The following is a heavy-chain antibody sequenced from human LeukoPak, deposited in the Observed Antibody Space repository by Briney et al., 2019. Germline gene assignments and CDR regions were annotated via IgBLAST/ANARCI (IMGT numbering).Heavy chain of an antibody. Sequence: GESLRLSCAASGFAFSTYSMNWVRQAPGKGLEWVAAINTRSRTYYADSVKGRFTMSRDNAKNSLYLQMNSLRVEDTAVYYCARETGCSSTSCYGEAFDTWGQGTMVTVSS. V-gene: IGHV3-21*01. CDR2: INTRSRT. CDR1: GFAFSTYS. CDR3: ARETGCSSTSCYGEAFDT. J-gene: IGHJ3*02. D-gene: IGHD2-2*01.